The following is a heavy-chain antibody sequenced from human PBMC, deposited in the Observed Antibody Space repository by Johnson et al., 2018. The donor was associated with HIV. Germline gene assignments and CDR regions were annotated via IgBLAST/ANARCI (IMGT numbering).Heavy chain of an antibody. Sequence: YAMHWVRQAPGKGLEWVSLISWDGSKSYYADSVQGRFTISRDNRKKSLYLQMNSLRPEDTALYYCAKDSDTFYYGSGDAFDVWGQGTMVTVSS. CDR2: ISWDGSKS. D-gene: IGHD3-10*01. CDR1: YA. J-gene: IGHJ3*01. CDR3: AKDSDTFYYGSGDAFDV. V-gene: IGHV3-43D*04.